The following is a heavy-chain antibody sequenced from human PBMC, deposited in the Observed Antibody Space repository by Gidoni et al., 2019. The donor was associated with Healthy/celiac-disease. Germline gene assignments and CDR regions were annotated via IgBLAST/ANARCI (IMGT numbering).Heavy chain of an antibody. CDR1: GYTFTGYY. J-gene: IGHJ6*02. CDR2: INPNSGGT. CDR3: ARAKVLLWFGELLSYYGMDV. V-gene: IGHV1-2*02. D-gene: IGHD3-10*01. Sequence: QVQLVQSGAEVKKPGASVKVSCTASGYTFTGYYMPWVRQAPGQGLEWMGWINPNSGGTNYAQKFQGRVTMTRDTSISTAYMELSRLRSDDTAVYYCARAKVLLWFGELLSYYGMDVWGQGTTVTVSS.